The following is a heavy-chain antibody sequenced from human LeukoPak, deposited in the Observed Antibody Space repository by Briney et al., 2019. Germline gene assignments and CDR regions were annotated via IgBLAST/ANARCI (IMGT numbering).Heavy chain of an antibody. CDR2: IYHSGGT. V-gene: IGHV4-38-2*02. CDR3: AREKLRFLEGAFDI. CDR1: GYSISSGNY. J-gene: IGHJ3*02. Sequence: SETLSLTCTVSGYSISSGNYWGWIRQPPGKGLEWIGSIYHSGGTYYNPSLKSRVTISVDTSKNQFSLKLSSVTAADTAVYYCAREKLRFLEGAFDIWGQGTMVTVSS. D-gene: IGHD3-3*01.